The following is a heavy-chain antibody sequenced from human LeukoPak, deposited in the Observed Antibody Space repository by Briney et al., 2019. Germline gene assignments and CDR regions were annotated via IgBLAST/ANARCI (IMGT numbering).Heavy chain of an antibody. CDR2: IKQDGSEK. CDR3: ARVTQWLTDAFYI. V-gene: IGHV3-7*04. J-gene: IGHJ3*02. D-gene: IGHD6-19*01. Sequence: GSLRLSCAASGFTFCSNWMSWVRQAPGQGLEWVANIKQDGSEKYYIDSVKGRFTLSRDNAKNSLYLQMMSLSSEDTADYSCARVTQWLTDAFYIWGQGTMVT. CDR1: GFTFCSNW.